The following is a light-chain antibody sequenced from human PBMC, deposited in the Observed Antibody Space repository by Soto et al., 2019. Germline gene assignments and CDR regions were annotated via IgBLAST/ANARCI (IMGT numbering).Light chain of an antibody. CDR3: QHYGSSRT. Sequence: EMVMTQSPATLSLSPGERATLSCRASQSVSGNLAWYQEKPGQAPRLLVYGASARATGIPDRFTGSGSGTDFTLTISRLEPEDFAVYYCQHYGSSRTFGQGTKVDI. CDR1: QSVSGN. V-gene: IGKV3-20*01. CDR2: GAS. J-gene: IGKJ1*01.